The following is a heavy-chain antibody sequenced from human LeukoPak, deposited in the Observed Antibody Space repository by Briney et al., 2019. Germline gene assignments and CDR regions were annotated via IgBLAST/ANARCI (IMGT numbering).Heavy chain of an antibody. D-gene: IGHD3-22*01. CDR1: GGSISSGSYY. CDR3: ARAPDYYDSSGLDY. J-gene: IGHJ4*02. CDR2: IYTSGST. Sequence: SETLSLTCTVSGGSISSGSYYWSWIRQPAGKGLEWIGRIYTSGSTNYNPSLTSRVPISVDTSKNQFSLKLSSVTAADTAVYYCARAPDYYDSSGLDYWGQGTLVTVSS. V-gene: IGHV4-61*02.